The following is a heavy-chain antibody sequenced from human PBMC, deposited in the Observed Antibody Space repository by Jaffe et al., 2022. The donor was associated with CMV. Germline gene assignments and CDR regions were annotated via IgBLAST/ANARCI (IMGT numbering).Heavy chain of an antibody. Sequence: QVQLVESGGGVVQPGRSLRLSCAASGFTFSSYGMHWVRQAPGKGLEWVAVIWYDGSNKYYADSVKGRFTISRDNSKNTLYLQMNSLRAEDTAVYYCARDRGDPYYYYYYMDVWGKGTTVTVSS. J-gene: IGHJ6*03. V-gene: IGHV3-33*08. CDR2: IWYDGSNK. CDR3: ARDRGDPYYYYYYMDV. D-gene: IGHD4-17*01. CDR1: GFTFSSYG.